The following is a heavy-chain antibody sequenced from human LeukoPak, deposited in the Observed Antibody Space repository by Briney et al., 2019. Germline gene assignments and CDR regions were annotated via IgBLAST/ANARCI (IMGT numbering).Heavy chain of an antibody. Sequence: GGSLRLSCAASGFTFSNAWMSWVRQAPGKGLEWVSAVSGSGGSTYYVDSVKGRFTISRDNSKNTLYLQMSSLRAEDTAVYYCAKDSAQSYYYGSGSYYQFWGQGTLVTVSS. CDR2: VSGSGGST. D-gene: IGHD3-10*01. CDR3: AKDSAQSYYYGSGSYYQF. V-gene: IGHV3-23*01. J-gene: IGHJ4*02. CDR1: GFTFSNAW.